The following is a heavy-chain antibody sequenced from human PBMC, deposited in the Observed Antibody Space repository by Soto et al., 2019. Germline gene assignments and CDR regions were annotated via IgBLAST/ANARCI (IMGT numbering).Heavy chain of an antibody. Sequence: SETLSLTCTVSGGSISSSSYYWGWIRQPPGKGLEWIGSIYYSGSTYYNPSLKSRVTISVDTSKNQFSLKLSSVTAADTAVYYCARHVSSLVDWFDPRGQRTLLTVSS. D-gene: IGHD6-19*01. CDR2: IYYSGST. CDR3: ARHVSSLVDWFDP. V-gene: IGHV4-39*01. J-gene: IGHJ5*02. CDR1: GGSISSSSYY.